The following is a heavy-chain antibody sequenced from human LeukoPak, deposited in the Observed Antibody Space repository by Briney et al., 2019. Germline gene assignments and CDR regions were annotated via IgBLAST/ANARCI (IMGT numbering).Heavy chain of an antibody. CDR3: ARVTYGSGSPIDY. D-gene: IGHD3-10*01. J-gene: IGHJ4*02. Sequence: PSETLSLTCTVSGGSMSSGGYYWSWIRQPPGKGLEWIGYIYHSGSTYYNPSLKSRVTISVDRSKNQFSLKLSSVTAADTAVYYCARVTYGSGSPIDYWGQGTLVTVSS. V-gene: IGHV4-30-2*01. CDR2: IYHSGST. CDR1: GGSMSSGGYY.